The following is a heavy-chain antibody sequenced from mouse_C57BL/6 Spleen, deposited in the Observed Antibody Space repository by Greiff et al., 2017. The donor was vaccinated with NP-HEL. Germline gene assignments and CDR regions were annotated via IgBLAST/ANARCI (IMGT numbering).Heavy chain of an antibody. V-gene: IGHV5-16*01. CDR2: INYDGSST. Sequence: EVKLVESEGGLVQPGSSMKLSCTASGFTFSDYYMAWVRQVPEKGLEWVANINYDGSSTYYLASLKSRFIISRDNAKNMLYLQMSSLKSEDTATYYCARVVDYAMDYWGQGTSVTVSS. CDR1: GFTFSDYY. J-gene: IGHJ4*01. D-gene: IGHD1-1*01. CDR3: ARVVDYAMDY.